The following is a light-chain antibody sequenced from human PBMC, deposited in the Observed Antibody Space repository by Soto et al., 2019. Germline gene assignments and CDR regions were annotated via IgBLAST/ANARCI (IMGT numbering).Light chain of an antibody. J-gene: IGKJ2*01. CDR2: GAS. Sequence: DIQMTQSPSSLSASVGDRVTITCRASQGISSSLAWYQQKPEKAPKSLIYGASSLQSGVPSRFSGSGSGTDFTLTISRLQPEDFATYYCQQYNSHPYSFGQGTKLEIK. CDR3: QQYNSHPYS. V-gene: IGKV1D-16*01. CDR1: QGISSS.